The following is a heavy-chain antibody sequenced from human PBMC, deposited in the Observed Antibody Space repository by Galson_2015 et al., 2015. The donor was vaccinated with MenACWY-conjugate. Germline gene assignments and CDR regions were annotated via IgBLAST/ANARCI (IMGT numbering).Heavy chain of an antibody. J-gene: IGHJ4*02. Sequence: SLRLSCAASGFTFSSYWMYWVRQAPGKGLVWVAHINRDDSTINYAESVKGRFTISRDNAKNMLYLQMNSLRVEDTAVYYCARDPERGDGYVLDYWGREPWSPCPQ. CDR1: GFTFSSYW. CDR3: ARDPERGDGYVLDY. V-gene: IGHV3-74*01. CDR2: INRDDSTI. D-gene: IGHD5-24*01.